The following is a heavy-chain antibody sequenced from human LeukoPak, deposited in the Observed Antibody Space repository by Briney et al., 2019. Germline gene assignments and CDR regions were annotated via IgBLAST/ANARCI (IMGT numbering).Heavy chain of an antibody. CDR1: GFSFNTYW. D-gene: IGHD1-26*01. CDR2: INQDGTEK. Sequence: GGSLRLSCVASGFSFNTYWMSWVRQAPGEGLEWVANINQDGTEKYYVDSVKGRFTISRDNAKNSLYLQMDSLGPEDTAVYYCARDPYSGNYGNDYYYYMDVWGKGTTVTISS. CDR3: ARDPYSGNYGNDYYYYMDV. J-gene: IGHJ6*03. V-gene: IGHV3-7*01.